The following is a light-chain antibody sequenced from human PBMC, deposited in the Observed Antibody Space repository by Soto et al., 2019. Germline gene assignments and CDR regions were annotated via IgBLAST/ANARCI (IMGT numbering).Light chain of an antibody. Sequence: QAVLTQPPSVSGTPGQSVTISCSGSRSNIGSNTVNWYQHLPGTAPELLFFRNTQRRSGVPDRFSVSKSGTSASLAISGLQSGDEGDYYCAALDDSLAGMLFGGGTQLTVL. CDR1: RSNIGSNT. CDR2: RNT. V-gene: IGLV1-44*01. J-gene: IGLJ3*02. CDR3: AALDDSLAGML.